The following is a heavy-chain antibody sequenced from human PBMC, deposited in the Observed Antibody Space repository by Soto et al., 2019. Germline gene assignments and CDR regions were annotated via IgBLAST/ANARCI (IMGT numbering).Heavy chain of an antibody. J-gene: IGHJ4*02. CDR1: GGSFSGYY. CDR2: INHSGST. CDR3: ARDSSMLATTASPFDY. D-gene: IGHD5-12*01. V-gene: IGHV4-34*01. Sequence: PSETLSLTCAVFGGSFSGYYWSWIRQPPGKGLEWIGEINHSGSTKYNPSLKSRVTVSVDTSKNQFSLKLSSVTAADTAVYYCARDSSMLATTASPFDYWGQGTLVTVS.